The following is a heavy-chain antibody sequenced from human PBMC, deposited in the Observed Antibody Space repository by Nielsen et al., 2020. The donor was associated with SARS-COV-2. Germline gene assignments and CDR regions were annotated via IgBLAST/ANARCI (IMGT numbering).Heavy chain of an antibody. Sequence: GGSLRLSCAASGFTFNNFAMSWVRQAPGKGLEWVSTISGSDDSTYYADSVKGRFTISRDDSKNTLYLQMNSLRADDTAVYYCAKGDGGTYYFDYWGQGTLVTVSS. CDR3: AKGDGGTYYFDY. V-gene: IGHV3-23*01. D-gene: IGHD1-7*01. J-gene: IGHJ4*02. CDR2: ISGSDDST. CDR1: GFTFNNFA.